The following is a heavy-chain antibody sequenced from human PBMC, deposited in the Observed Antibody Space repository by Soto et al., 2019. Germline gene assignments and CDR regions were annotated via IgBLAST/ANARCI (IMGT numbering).Heavy chain of an antibody. CDR3: ARDGSTRWLFPLGAFDI. J-gene: IGHJ3*02. CDR1: GYTFTGYY. CDR2: INPNSGGT. Sequence: ASVKVSCKASGYTFTGYYMHWVRQAPGQGLEWMGWINPNSGGTNYAQKFQGWVTMTRDTSISTAYMELSRLRSDDTAVHYCARDGSTRWLFPLGAFDIWGQRTMVTFSS. V-gene: IGHV1-2*04. D-gene: IGHD3-22*01.